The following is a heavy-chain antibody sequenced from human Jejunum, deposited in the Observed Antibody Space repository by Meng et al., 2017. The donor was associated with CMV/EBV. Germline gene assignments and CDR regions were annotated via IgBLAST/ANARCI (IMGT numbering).Heavy chain of an antibody. V-gene: IGHV3-23*01. CDR1: GFTFDNYG. CDR2: ITAGGGGT. J-gene: IGHJ1*01. D-gene: IGHD6-19*01. CDR3: AKDGVAGYSSSG. Sequence: VEVLGLGGGLVQPGGSPVLSCEASGFTFDNYGLSWVRQTPGKGLGWVSAITAGGGGTYYAHSVKGRFTISRDNSKNTLYLKMNSLRFEDTAVYYCAKDGVAGYSSSGWGQGTLVTVSS.